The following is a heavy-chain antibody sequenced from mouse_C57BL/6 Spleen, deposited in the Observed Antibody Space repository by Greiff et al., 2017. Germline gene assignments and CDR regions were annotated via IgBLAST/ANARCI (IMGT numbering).Heavy chain of an antibody. V-gene: IGHV14-3*01. CDR2: IDPANGNT. J-gene: IGHJ1*03. Sequence: VHVKQSVAELVRPGASVKLSCTASGFNIKNTYMHWVKQRPEQGLEWIGRIDPANGNTKYAPKFQGKATITADTSSNTAYLQLSSLTSEDTAIYYCARSDYYYGSSYWYFDVWGTGTTVTVSS. CDR3: ARSDYYYGSSYWYFDV. CDR1: GFNIKNTY. D-gene: IGHD1-1*01.